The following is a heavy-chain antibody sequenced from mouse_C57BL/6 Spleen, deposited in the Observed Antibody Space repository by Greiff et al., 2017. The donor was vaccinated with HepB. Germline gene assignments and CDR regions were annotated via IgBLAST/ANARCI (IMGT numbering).Heavy chain of an antibody. CDR3: ARSGLYYDYDSDMDY. CDR1: GYSFTDYN. J-gene: IGHJ4*01. V-gene: IGHV1-39*01. Sequence: VQLKQSGPELVKPGASVKISCKASGYSFTDYNMNWVKQSNGKSLEWIGVINPNYGTTSYNQKFKGKATLTVDQSSSPAYMQLTSLTSEDSAVYYCARSGLYYDYDSDMDYWGQGTSVTVAS. CDR2: INPNYGTT. D-gene: IGHD2-4*01.